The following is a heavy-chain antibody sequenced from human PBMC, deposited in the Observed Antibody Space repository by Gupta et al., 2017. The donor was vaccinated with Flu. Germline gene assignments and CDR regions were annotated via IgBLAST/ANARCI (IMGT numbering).Heavy chain of an antibody. D-gene: IGHD6-13*01. CDR2: VYYSGST. V-gene: IGHV4-59*01. Sequence: QAPGKGLEWIVYVYYSGSTNYNPSFKCRVAISVDTSKNQFSRKLRSVTAADTAVYYCASRESGIAGTATWTNYYGMDVWGQGTTVTVSS. CDR3: ASRESGIAGTATWTNYYGMDV. J-gene: IGHJ6*02.